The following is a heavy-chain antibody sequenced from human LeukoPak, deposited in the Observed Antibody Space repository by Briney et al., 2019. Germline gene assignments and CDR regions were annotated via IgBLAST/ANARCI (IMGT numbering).Heavy chain of an antibody. CDR3: ARVKLAVAGYIFDC. V-gene: IGHV3-48*03. CDR2: ISSSGSTI. Sequence: GGSLRLSCAASGFTSSSYEMNWVRQAPGKGLEWVSYISSSGSTIYYADSVKGRFTISRDNAKNSLYLQMNSLRAEDTAVYYCARVKLAVAGYIFDCWGQGTLVTVSS. CDR1: GFTSSSYE. J-gene: IGHJ4*02. D-gene: IGHD6-19*01.